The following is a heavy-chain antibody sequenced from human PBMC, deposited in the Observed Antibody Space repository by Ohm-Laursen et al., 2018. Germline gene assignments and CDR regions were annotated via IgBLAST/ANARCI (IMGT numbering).Heavy chain of an antibody. D-gene: IGHD6-19*01. CDR3: ARVKQWLIYAFDI. CDR1: GGSFSGYY. Sequence: GTLSPTCPVYGGSFSGYYWSWIRQPPGKGLEWIGEINHSGSTNYNPSLKSRVTISVDTSKNQFSLKLSSVTAADTAVYYCARVKQWLIYAFDIWGQGTTVTVSS. J-gene: IGHJ3*02. V-gene: IGHV4-34*01. CDR2: INHSGST.